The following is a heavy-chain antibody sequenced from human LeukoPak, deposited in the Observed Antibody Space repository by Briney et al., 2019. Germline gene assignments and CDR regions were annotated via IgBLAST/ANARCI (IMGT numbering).Heavy chain of an antibody. V-gene: IGHV3-66*01. CDR1: EFIVSSNY. Sequence: GGSLRLSCAASEFIVSSNYMSWVRQAPGKGLEWVSVIYSGHNTYYADSVKGRFTISRDNSKNTLYLQMNSLRDEDTAVYYCATAVAGFFNHWGQGTLVTVSS. CDR2: IYSGHNT. CDR3: ATAVAGFFNH. J-gene: IGHJ4*02. D-gene: IGHD6-19*01.